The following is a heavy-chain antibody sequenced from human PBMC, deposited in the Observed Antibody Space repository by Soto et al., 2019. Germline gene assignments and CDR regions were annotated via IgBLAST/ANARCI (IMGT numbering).Heavy chain of an antibody. CDR3: AKSGRFLEWLLPNYYYYGMDV. J-gene: IGHJ6*01. V-gene: IGHV3-30*18. CDR1: GFTFSSYG. Sequence: QVQLVESGGGVVQPGRSLRLSCAASGFTFSSYGMHWVRQAPGKGLEWVAVISYDGSNKYYADSVKGRFTISRDNSKNTLYLQMNSLRAEDTAVYYCAKSGRFLEWLLPNYYYYGMDVW. CDR2: ISYDGSNK. D-gene: IGHD3-3*01.